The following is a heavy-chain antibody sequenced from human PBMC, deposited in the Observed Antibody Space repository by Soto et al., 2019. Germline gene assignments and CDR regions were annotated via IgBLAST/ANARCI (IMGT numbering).Heavy chain of an antibody. CDR3: VGDYSDTQNYLDY. D-gene: IGHD4-4*01. Sequence: SELLSIPCAVSGYSISRGYYWGWIRQPPGKGLEWIGSFHHSGRTYYNPSLKSRVSISVDTSKNQLSLKLSSVTTADTAVYYCVGDYSDTQNYLDYWGQGTLVTVSS. CDR1: GYSISRGYY. V-gene: IGHV4-38-2*01. CDR2: FHHSGRT. J-gene: IGHJ4*02.